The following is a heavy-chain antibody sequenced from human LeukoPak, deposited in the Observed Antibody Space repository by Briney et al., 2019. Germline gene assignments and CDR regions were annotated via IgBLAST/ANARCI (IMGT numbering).Heavy chain of an antibody. J-gene: IGHJ4*02. V-gene: IGHV3-9*01. D-gene: IGHD3-22*01. Sequence: SGGSLRLSCAASGFTFDDYAMHWVRQAPGKCLEWVSGISWNSGSIGYADSVKGRFTISRDNAKNSLYLQMNSLRAEDTALYYCAKDVYDSSGYYYEGAFDYWGQGTLVTVSS. CDR1: GFTFDDYA. CDR3: AKDVYDSSGYYYEGAFDY. CDR2: ISWNSGSI.